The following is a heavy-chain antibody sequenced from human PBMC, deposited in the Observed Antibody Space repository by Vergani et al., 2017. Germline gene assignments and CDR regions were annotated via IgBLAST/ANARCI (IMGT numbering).Heavy chain of an antibody. CDR2: INHSGST. V-gene: IGHV4-34*01. CDR3: ARGAGYGDYVSDFDY. D-gene: IGHD4-17*01. CDR1: GGSFSGYY. Sequence: QVQLQQWGAGLLKPSETLSLTCAVYGGSFSGYYWSWIRQPPGKGLEWIGEINHSGSTNYNPSLKSRVTISVDTSKNQFSLKLSSVTAADTAVYYCARGAGYGDYVSDFDYWGQGTLVTVSS. J-gene: IGHJ4*02.